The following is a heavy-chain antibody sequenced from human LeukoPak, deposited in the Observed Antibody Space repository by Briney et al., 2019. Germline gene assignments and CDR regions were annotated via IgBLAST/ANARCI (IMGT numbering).Heavy chain of an antibody. CDR1: GESFSGYY. J-gene: IGHJ6*04. CDR2: INHSGST. V-gene: IGHV4-34*01. CDR3: ARGRYSSSWYYYYGMDV. D-gene: IGHD6-13*01. Sequence: PSETLSLTCAVYGESFSGYYWSWIRQPPGKGLEWIGEINHSGSTNYNPSLKSRVTISVDTSKNQFSLKLSSVTAADTAVYYCARGRYSSSWYYYYGMDVWGKGTTVTVSS.